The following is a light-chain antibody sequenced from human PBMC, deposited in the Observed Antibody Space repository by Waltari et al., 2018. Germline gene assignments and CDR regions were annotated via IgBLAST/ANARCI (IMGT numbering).Light chain of an antibody. CDR2: DVN. CDR1: NSDVAGYNY. V-gene: IGLV2-14*03. CDR3: SSYTNRDTHVI. Sequence: QSTLTQPASVSGSPGQSITISCTGTNSDVAGYNYVSWYQQLPGKAPKLMIYDVNKWPSGVSNRFSGSKSGNTASLTISGLQAEDEADYYCSSYTNRDTHVIFGGGTKLTVL. J-gene: IGLJ2*01.